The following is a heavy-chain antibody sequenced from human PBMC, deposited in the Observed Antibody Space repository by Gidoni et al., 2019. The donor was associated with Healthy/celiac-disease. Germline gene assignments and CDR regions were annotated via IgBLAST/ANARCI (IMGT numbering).Heavy chain of an antibody. J-gene: IGHJ6*02. CDR1: GFTFSSYA. V-gene: IGHV3-30-3*01. Sequence: QVQLVESGGGVVQPGRSLRLSCSASGFTFSSYAMHWVRQAPGKGLEWVAVISYDGSNKYYADSVKGRFTISRDNSKNTLYLQMNSLRAEDTAVYYCARGAGGLGELSYLYYYYGMDVWGQGTTVTVSS. CDR3: ARGAGGLGELSYLYYYYGMDV. D-gene: IGHD3-16*02. CDR2: ISYDGSNK.